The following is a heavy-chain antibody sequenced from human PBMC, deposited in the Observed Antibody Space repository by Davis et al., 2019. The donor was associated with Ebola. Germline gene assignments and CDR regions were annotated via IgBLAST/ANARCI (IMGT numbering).Heavy chain of an antibody. Sequence: MPSATLSLTCTVSGGSISSSRYYWGWIRQPQGKGLEWIGSIYYSGSTYYNPSLKSRVTISVDTSKNQFSLKLSSVTAADTAVYYCASRQAAPDRGPWFDPWGQGTLVTVSS. D-gene: IGHD6-13*01. CDR3: ASRQAAPDRGPWFDP. V-gene: IGHV4-39*01. CDR1: GGSISSSRYY. CDR2: IYYSGST. J-gene: IGHJ5*02.